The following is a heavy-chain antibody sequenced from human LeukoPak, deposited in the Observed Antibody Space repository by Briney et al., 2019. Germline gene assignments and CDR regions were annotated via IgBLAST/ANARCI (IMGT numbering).Heavy chain of an antibody. D-gene: IGHD6-19*01. Sequence: PSETLSLTCTVSGGSISSYYWSWIRQPPGKGLEWIGYIYYSGNTNYNPSLKSRVTISVDTSKNQSSLKLSSVTAADTAVYYCARDGTVAGTGVDYWGQGTLVTVSS. CDR1: GGSISSYY. CDR3: ARDGTVAGTGVDY. J-gene: IGHJ4*02. CDR2: IYYSGNT. V-gene: IGHV4-59*01.